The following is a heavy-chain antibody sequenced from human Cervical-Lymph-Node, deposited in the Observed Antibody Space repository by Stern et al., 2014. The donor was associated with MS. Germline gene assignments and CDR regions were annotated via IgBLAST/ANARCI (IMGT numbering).Heavy chain of an antibody. Sequence: VQLEESGAEVKKHGASVKVSCKASGYTFTGYYMHWVRQAPGQGLEWMGRINPNSGGTNYAQKFQGRVTMTRDTSISTAYMELSRLRSDDTAVYYCARDFLPVVGASEGYDYWGQGTLVTVSS. CDR1: GYTFTGYY. V-gene: IGHV1-2*06. D-gene: IGHD1-26*01. J-gene: IGHJ4*02. CDR2: INPNSGGT. CDR3: ARDFLPVVGASEGYDY.